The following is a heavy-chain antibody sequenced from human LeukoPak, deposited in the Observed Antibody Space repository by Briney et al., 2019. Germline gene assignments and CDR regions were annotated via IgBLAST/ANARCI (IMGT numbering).Heavy chain of an antibody. V-gene: IGHV1-2*02. D-gene: IGHD1-7*01. CDR3: ARGGPITGTTASPYYYMDV. CDR2: INPNSGGT. CDR1: GYTFTGYY. Sequence: GASVKVSCKASGYTFTGYYMHWVRQAPGQGLEWMGWINPNSGGTNYAQKFQGRVTMTRDTSISTAYMELSRLRSDDTAVYYCARGGPITGTTASPYYYMDVWGKGTTVTVSS. J-gene: IGHJ6*03.